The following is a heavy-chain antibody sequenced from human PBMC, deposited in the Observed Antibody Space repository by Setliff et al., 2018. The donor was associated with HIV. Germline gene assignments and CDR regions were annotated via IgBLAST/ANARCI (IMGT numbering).Heavy chain of an antibody. CDR3: ARQPYYYDDGNNLPPEWRVLG. V-gene: IGHV1-69*13. J-gene: IGHJ4*01. Sequence: SVKVSCKASRGTFRNSAINWVRQAPGQGLVWMGGIITLVGEANYAQKFQGRVTITADASTRTAYMDLNSLRSDDTAVYYCARQPYYYDDGNNLPPEWRVLGWGHGTLVTVSS. CDR1: RGTFRNSA. CDR2: IITLVGEA. D-gene: IGHD3-22*01.